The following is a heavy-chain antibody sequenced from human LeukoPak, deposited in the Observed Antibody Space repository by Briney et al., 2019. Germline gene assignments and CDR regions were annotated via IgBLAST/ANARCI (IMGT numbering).Heavy chain of an antibody. J-gene: IGHJ4*02. CDR2: ISSSSSTI. CDR3: ARDRGTYYYDSSGPHYFDY. D-gene: IGHD3-22*01. CDR1: GFTFSSYS. V-gene: IGHV3-48*04. Sequence: PGGSLRLSCAASGFTFSSYSMNWVRQAPGKGLEWVSYISSSSSTIYYADSVKGRFTISRDNAKNSLYLQMNSLRAEDTAVYYCARDRGTYYYDSSGPHYFDYWGQGTLVTVSS.